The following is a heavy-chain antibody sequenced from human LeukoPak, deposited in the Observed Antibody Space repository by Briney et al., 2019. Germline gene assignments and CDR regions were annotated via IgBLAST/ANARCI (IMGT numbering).Heavy chain of an antibody. J-gene: IGHJ4*02. CDR1: GFTFSRHG. V-gene: IGHV3-30*03. CDR3: ARDRAWNYFDY. CDR2: ISNDGSRK. D-gene: IGHD3-3*01. Sequence: GGSLRLSCAPSGFTFSRHGMHWVRQAPGKGLEWAAIISNDGSRKYYAHSVEGRFTISRDNSKNTLYLQMDSLRAEDTAVYYCARDRAWNYFDYWGQGTLVTVSS.